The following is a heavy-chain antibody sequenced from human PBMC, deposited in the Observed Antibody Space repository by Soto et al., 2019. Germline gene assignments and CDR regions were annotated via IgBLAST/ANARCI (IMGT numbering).Heavy chain of an antibody. J-gene: IGHJ4*02. Sequence: QVQLVQSGAEVKKPGSSVKVSCKASGGTFSSYAISWVRQAPGQGLEWRGGIIPIFGTANYEQKFQGRVTITADESTSTAYMELSSLRSEDPAVYYCATTPVGATPPDYWGQGTLVTVSS. D-gene: IGHD1-26*01. CDR2: IIPIFGTA. CDR1: GGTFSSYA. V-gene: IGHV1-69*01. CDR3: ATTPVGATPPDY.